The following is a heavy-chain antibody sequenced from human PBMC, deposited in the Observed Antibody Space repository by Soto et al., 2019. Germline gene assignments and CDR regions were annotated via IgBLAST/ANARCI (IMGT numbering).Heavy chain of an antibody. Sequence: VASVKVSCKASGGTFSSYAISWVRQAPGQGLEWMGGIIPIFGTANYAQKFQGRVTITADKSTSTAYMELSSLRSEDTAVYYCVSGDYYDSSGYEGYYYYYGMDVWGQGTTVTVSS. CDR3: VSGDYYDSSGYEGYYYYYGMDV. D-gene: IGHD3-22*01. V-gene: IGHV1-69*06. J-gene: IGHJ6*02. CDR1: GGTFSSYA. CDR2: IIPIFGTA.